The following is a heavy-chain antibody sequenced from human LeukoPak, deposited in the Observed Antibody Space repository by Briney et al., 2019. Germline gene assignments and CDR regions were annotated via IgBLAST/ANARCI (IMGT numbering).Heavy chain of an antibody. CDR1: GGSITSYY. Sequence: SETLSLTCTVSGGSITSYYWSWIRQFPGKGLEWIGYISNSGNPDYNPSLKSRVTISVDTSKNQFSLTLNSVTATDTAVYYCARGSPLRSEKLSLYRDFDYWGQGTLVTVSS. CDR3: ARGSPLRSEKLSLYRDFDY. D-gene: IGHD3-16*02. J-gene: IGHJ4*02. CDR2: ISNSGNP. V-gene: IGHV4-59*01.